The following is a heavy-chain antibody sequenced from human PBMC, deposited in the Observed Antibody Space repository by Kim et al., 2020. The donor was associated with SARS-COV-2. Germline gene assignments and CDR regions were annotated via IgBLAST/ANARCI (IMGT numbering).Heavy chain of an antibody. Sequence: SETLSLTCTVSGGSISSYYWSWIRQPPGKGLEWIGYIYYSGSTNYNPSLKSRVTISVDTSKNQFSLKLSSVTAADTAVYYCARESGEVLPYTANWYFD. V-gene: IGHV4-59*01. CDR2: IYYSGST. CDR1: GGSISSYY. CDR3: ARESGEVLPYTANWYFD. D-gene: IGHD4-17*01. J-gene: IGHJ2*01.